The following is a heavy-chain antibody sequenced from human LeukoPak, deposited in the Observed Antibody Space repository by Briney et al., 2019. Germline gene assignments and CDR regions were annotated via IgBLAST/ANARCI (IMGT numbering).Heavy chain of an antibody. J-gene: IGHJ6*03. CDR3: ARVWFGYYYYMDV. D-gene: IGHD3-10*01. CDR2: IYHSGST. CDR1: GYSISSGYY. Sequence: ETLSLTCTVSGYSISSGYYWGWIRQPPGKGLEWIGSIYHSGSTYYSPSLKSRVTISVDTSKNQFSLKLSSVTAADTAVYYCARVWFGYYYYMDVWGKGTTVTVSS. V-gene: IGHV4-38-2*02.